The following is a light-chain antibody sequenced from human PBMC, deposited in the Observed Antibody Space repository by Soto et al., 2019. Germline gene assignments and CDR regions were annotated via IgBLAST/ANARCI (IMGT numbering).Light chain of an antibody. CDR3: QQHYNWLTWT. V-gene: IGKV3D-15*01. J-gene: IGKJ1*01. CDR2: GAS. Sequence: TVMTQSPATLSVPPGGSASLSCRASQRVNTNVAWSQQKAGQAPTLLIFGASTRATGIPARFSGSGCGTESAHTIGCFRAKDFAVYYCQQHYNWLTWTLGQGTKVDI. CDR1: QRVNTN.